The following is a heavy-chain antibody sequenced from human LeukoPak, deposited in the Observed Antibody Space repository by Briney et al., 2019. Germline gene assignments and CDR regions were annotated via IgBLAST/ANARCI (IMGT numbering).Heavy chain of an antibody. CDR1: GGSISSGSYY. CDR3: ARLYPYYDFWSGYYGLGWFDP. D-gene: IGHD3-3*01. V-gene: IGHV4-61*02. CDR2: IYTSGST. J-gene: IGHJ5*02. Sequence: SQTLSLTCTVSGGSISSGSYYWSWIRQPAGKGLEWIGRIYTSGSTNYNPSLKSRVTISVDTSKNQFSLKLSSVTAADTAVYYCARLYPYYDFWSGYYGLGWFDPWGQGTLVAVSS.